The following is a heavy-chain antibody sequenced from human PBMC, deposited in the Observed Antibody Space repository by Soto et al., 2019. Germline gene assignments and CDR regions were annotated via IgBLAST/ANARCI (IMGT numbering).Heavy chain of an antibody. J-gene: IGHJ6*02. Sequence: QVQLVESGGGVVQPGRSLRLSCVASGFTFSSYGMHWVRQAPGKGLEWVAVISYDGSNKYYADSVKGRFTISRDNSKNPLYLQMTSLRAEDTAVYYCAKDRSYYDFWSGYHPYYGMDVWGQGTTVTVSS. D-gene: IGHD3-3*01. CDR2: ISYDGSNK. CDR1: GFTFSSYG. CDR3: AKDRSYYDFWSGYHPYYGMDV. V-gene: IGHV3-30*18.